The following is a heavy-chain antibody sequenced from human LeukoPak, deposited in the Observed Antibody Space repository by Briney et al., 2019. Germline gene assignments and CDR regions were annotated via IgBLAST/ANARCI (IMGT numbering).Heavy chain of an antibody. CDR1: GFTFSSYA. CDR3: AKDYDSSGYYSVFDY. V-gene: IGHV3-23*01. D-gene: IGHD3-22*01. Sequence: GGSLRLPCAASGFTFSSYAMGWVRQAPGKGLEWVSAISGSGGSTYYADSVKGRFTISRDNSRNTLYLQMNSLRAEDTAVYYCAKDYDSSGYYSVFDYWGQGTLVTAS. J-gene: IGHJ4*02. CDR2: ISGSGGST.